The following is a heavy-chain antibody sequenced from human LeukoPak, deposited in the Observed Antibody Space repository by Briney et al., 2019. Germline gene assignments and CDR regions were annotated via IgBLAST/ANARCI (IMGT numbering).Heavy chain of an antibody. CDR2: IYYSGST. J-gene: IGHJ4*02. CDR1: GGSISSYY. D-gene: IGHD5-24*01. CDR3: ARSGWLQSEKKLFDY. Sequence: SESLSLTCTVSGGSISSYYWSWIRHPPGKGLEWSGYIYYSGSTNHNPSLNSRVTISVDTSKRRFSLKLSSVTAADTAVYYCARSGWLQSEKKLFDYWGQGTLVTVSS. V-gene: IGHV4-59*01.